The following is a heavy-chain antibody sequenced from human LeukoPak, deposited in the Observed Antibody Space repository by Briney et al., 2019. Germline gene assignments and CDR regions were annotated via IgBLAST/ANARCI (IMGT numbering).Heavy chain of an antibody. CDR2: ISGSGGST. CDR3: AKGLRYSGSAGYFDY. J-gene: IGHJ4*02. D-gene: IGHD1-26*01. V-gene: IGHV3-23*01. CDR1: GFTFSSYA. Sequence: GGSLRLSCAASGFTFSSYAMSWVRQAPGKGPEWVSAISGSGGSTYYADSVKGRFTISRDNSKNTLYLQMNSLRAEDTAVYYCAKGLRYSGSAGYFDYWGQGTLVTVSS.